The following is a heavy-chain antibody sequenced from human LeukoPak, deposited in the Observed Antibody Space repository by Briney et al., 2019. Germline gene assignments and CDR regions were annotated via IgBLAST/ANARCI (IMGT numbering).Heavy chain of an antibody. J-gene: IGHJ3*02. D-gene: IGHD3-3*01. Sequence: GGSLRLSCAASGFTFSSHWMSWVRQAPGKGLEWVANIKKDGSEKYYVDAVKGRFTISRDNSKNTLYLQMNSLRAEDTAVYYCAKWSGYYFYGSHDAFDIWGQGTMVTVSS. V-gene: IGHV3-7*03. CDR1: GFTFSSHW. CDR2: IKKDGSEK. CDR3: AKWSGYYFYGSHDAFDI.